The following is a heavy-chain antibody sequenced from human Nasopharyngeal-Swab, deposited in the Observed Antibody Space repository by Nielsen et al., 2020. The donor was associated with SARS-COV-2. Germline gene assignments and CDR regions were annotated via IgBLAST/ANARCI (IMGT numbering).Heavy chain of an antibody. Sequence: WIRQPPGKGLEWVSVIYSGGSTYYADSVKGRFTISRDNARDSLYLQMSSLRAEDTAVYYCARDQGYSGGYGYWGQGTLVTVSS. CDR3: ARDQGYSGGYGY. V-gene: IGHV3-53*01. CDR2: IYSGGST. J-gene: IGHJ4*02. D-gene: IGHD1-26*01.